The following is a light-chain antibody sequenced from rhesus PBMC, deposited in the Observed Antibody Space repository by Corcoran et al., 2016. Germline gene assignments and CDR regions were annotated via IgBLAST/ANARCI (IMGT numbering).Light chain of an antibody. CDR3: QQGYRTPWT. CDR1: QGISNA. CDR2: AAS. V-gene: IGKV1-33*02. Sequence: DIQMSQSPSSLSASVGDKVTITCRASQGISNALAWYQQKPGKAPKLMIYAASSLESGVPSRFSGRRSGTDFTLTISSLQPEDFATYYCQQGYRTPWTVGQGTKVEIK. J-gene: IGKJ1*01.